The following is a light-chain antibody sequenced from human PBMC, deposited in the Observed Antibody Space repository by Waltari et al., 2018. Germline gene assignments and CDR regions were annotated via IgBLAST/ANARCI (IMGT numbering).Light chain of an antibody. CDR3: SAWDSSLSAWV. CDR2: RNN. Sequence: QAGLTQPPSVSKGLRQTATLTCTGNSNNVGNQGAAWLQQHQGHPPKPLSYRNNNRPSGSSGRFSASRSGNTASLNITGLQPEDEADYYCSAWDSSLSAWVFGGGTKLTVL. CDR1: SNNVGNQG. V-gene: IGLV10-54*04. J-gene: IGLJ3*02.